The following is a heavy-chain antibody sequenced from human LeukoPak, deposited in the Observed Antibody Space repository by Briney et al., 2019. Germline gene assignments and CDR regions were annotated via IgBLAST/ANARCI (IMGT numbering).Heavy chain of an antibody. CDR2: IYSDNT. CDR3: ARRAGAYSHPYDY. CDR1: GFTVSSNS. D-gene: IGHD4/OR15-4a*01. J-gene: IGHJ4*02. Sequence: PGGSLRLSCTVSGFTVSSNSMSWVRQAPGKGLEWVSFIYSDNTHYSDSVKGRFTISRDNYKNTLYLQMDRLRAEDAAVYYCARRAGAYSHPYDYWGQGTLVTVSS. V-gene: IGHV3-53*01.